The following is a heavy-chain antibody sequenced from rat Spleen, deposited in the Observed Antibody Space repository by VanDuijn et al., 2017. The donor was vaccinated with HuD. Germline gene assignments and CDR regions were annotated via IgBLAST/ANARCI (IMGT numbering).Heavy chain of an antibody. D-gene: IGHD1-3*01. V-gene: IGHV2S12*01. CDR1: GFSLTSNG. Sequence: QVQLKESGPGLVQPSQTLSLTCTVSGFSLTSNGVSWVRQPPGKGLEWIAAISGGGSTYFNSALKSRLSISRDTSKSQVFLKMNSLLTEDTAIYFCTRDPIATRDYFDYWGQGVMVTVSS. CDR3: TRDPIATRDYFDY. CDR2: ISGGGST. J-gene: IGHJ2*01.